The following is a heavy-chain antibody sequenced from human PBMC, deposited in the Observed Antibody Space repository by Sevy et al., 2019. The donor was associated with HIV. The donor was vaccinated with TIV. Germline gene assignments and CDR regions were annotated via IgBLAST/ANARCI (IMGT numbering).Heavy chain of an antibody. CDR2: FDPEDGET. Sequence: ASVKVSCKVSGYTLTKLSMHWVRQGPGKGLEWMGSFDPEDGETIYAQKFQGRVTMTEDTSTDTAHMELRSLKSEDTAVYYCATTKDYYESSGSPFDYWGQGPLVTVSS. V-gene: IGHV1-24*01. J-gene: IGHJ4*02. CDR1: GYTLTKLS. CDR3: ATTKDYYESSGSPFDY. D-gene: IGHD3-22*01.